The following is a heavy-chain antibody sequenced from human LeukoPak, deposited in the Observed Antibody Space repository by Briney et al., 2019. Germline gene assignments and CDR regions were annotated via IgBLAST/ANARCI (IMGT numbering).Heavy chain of an antibody. Sequence: GASVKVSFKTSGYTFTSYHMHWVRQAPGQGLEWVAIIKSTGDTTVYAQKFQGRVTVTRDTSTSTVYMDLSSLSSEDTAVYYCVREDAHTYCFDFWGPGTLVTVSS. D-gene: IGHD2-2*01. CDR2: IKSTGDTT. V-gene: IGHV1-46*01. CDR1: GYTFTSYH. J-gene: IGHJ4*02. CDR3: VREDAHTYCFDF.